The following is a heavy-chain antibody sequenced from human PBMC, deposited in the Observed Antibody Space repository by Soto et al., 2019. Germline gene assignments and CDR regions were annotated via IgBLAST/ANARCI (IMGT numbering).Heavy chain of an antibody. CDR1: GGSISSYY. Sequence: PSETLSLTCTVSGGSISSYYWSWIRQPPGKGLEWIGYIYYSGSTNYNPSLKSRVTISVDTSKNQFSLKLSSVTAADTAVYYCAREGMSIAARAPNYYYYYGMDVWGQGTTVTVSS. D-gene: IGHD6-6*01. J-gene: IGHJ6*02. CDR2: IYYSGST. V-gene: IGHV4-59*01. CDR3: AREGMSIAARAPNYYYYYGMDV.